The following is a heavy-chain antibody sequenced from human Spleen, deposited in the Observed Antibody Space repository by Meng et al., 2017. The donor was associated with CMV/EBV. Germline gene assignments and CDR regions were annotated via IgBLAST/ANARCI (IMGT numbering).Heavy chain of an antibody. Sequence: SETLSLTCTVSGASVSSGSYYWSWIRQPPGKGLEWVGYIYYSGSTNYNPSLKSRVTISVDTSKNQFSLNLSSLTAADTAVYYCARGPTRNYFDYWGQGTLVTVSS. J-gene: IGHJ4*02. CDR3: ARGPTRNYFDY. V-gene: IGHV4-61*01. CDR1: GASVSSGSYY. CDR2: IYYSGST.